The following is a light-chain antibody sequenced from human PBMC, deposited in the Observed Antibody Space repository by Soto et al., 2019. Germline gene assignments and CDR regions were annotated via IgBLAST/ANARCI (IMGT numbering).Light chain of an antibody. CDR3: QQYYSPPIT. Sequence: IVFTQSPATLSLSPGERATLSCRASQSVSSYLAWYQQKPGQAPRLLIYDASNRATGIPARFSGSGSGTDFTLTISSLQAEDVALYYCQQYYSPPITFAQGTRLE. CDR2: DAS. CDR1: QSVSSY. V-gene: IGKV3-11*01. J-gene: IGKJ5*01.